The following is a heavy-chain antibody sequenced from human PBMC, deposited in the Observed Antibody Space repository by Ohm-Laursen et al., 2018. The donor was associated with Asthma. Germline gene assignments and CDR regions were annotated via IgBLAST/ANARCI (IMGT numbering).Heavy chain of an antibody. J-gene: IGHJ4*02. Sequence: SLRLSCAASGFNLSDYVIHWVRQAPGKGLEWVAVISKDGGTKYYADSVRGRFTISRDTTRNTVYLQMNSLKSEDTAVYFCAKDLDHIVVVIATLDSWGQGTLVTVSS. CDR3: AKDLDHIVVVIATLDS. CDR1: GFNLSDYV. CDR2: ISKDGGTK. V-gene: IGHV3-30*18. D-gene: IGHD2-21*01.